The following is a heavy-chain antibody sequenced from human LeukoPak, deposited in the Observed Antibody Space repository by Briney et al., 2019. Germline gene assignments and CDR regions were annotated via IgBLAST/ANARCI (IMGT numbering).Heavy chain of an antibody. CDR2: IYYGGST. CDR3: ATIKRGNIFGYFDF. Sequence: SETLSLTCTVSGGSISSYYWSWIRQPPGKGLEWIGYIYYGGSTNYNPSLKSRVTISVDTSKNQFSLKLSSVTAADTAVYYCATIKRGNIFGYFDFWGQGIPVTVSS. V-gene: IGHV4-59*01. D-gene: IGHD5-18*01. J-gene: IGHJ4*02. CDR1: GGSISSYY.